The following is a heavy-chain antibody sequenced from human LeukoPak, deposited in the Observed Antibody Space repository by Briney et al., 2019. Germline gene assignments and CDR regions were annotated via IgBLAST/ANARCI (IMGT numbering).Heavy chain of an antibody. CDR2: AHSGVNA. Sequence: SETLSLTCTVSGDSMHSYYWSWLRQSPEKGLEWIGRAHSGVNAYYNPSLQSRVTISVDKSNNQFSLDLTSVTAADTALYYCAREKSGTLTRAYYYIDVWGKGITVTVSS. CDR1: GDSMHSYY. V-gene: IGHV4-4*07. CDR3: AREKSGTLTRAYYYIDV. D-gene: IGHD1-26*01. J-gene: IGHJ6*03.